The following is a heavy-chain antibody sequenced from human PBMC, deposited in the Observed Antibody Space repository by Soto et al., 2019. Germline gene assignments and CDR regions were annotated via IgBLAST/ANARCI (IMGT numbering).Heavy chain of an antibody. CDR3: AKDRGSGSYLLYYFDY. CDR1: GFTFSNYS. J-gene: IGHJ4*02. D-gene: IGHD3-10*01. V-gene: IGHV3-23*01. Sequence: GGSLRLSCAASGFTFSNYSMNWVRQAPGKGLEWVSAISGSGGGTYYADSVKGRFTISRDNSKNTLYLQMNSLRAEDTAVYYCAKDRGSGSYLLYYFDYWGQGTLVTVSS. CDR2: ISGSGGGT.